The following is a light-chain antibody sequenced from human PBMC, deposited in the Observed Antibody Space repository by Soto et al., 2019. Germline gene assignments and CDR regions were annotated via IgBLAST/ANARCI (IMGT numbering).Light chain of an antibody. CDR1: ISDVGGYNY. Sequence: QSALTQPASVSGSPGQSITISCTGTISDVGGYNYVSWYQQHPGKAPKLMIYGVTNRPSGVSNRFSGSKSGNTASLTISGLQAEDEADYYCSSYTSSTTLSVVFGGGTKLTVL. CDR3: SSYTSSTTLSVV. CDR2: GVT. V-gene: IGLV2-14*01. J-gene: IGLJ2*01.